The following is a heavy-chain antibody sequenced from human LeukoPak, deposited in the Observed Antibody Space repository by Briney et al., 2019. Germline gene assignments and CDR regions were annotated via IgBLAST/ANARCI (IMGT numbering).Heavy chain of an antibody. J-gene: IGHJ4*02. Sequence: GGSLRLSCAASGFTFSSYAMHWVRQAPGKGLEWVAVISYDGSNKYYADSVKGRFTTSRDNSKNTPYLQMNSLRAEDTAVYYCAKEATVGDYWGQGTLATVSS. CDR1: GFTFSSYA. CDR3: AKEATVGDY. V-gene: IGHV3-30-3*01. D-gene: IGHD4-23*01. CDR2: ISYDGSNK.